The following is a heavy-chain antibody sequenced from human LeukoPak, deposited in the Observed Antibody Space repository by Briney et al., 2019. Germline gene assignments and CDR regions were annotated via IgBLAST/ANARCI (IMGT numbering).Heavy chain of an antibody. V-gene: IGHV3-21*04. Sequence: GGSLRLSCTASGFTFDNYNMNWVRQAPGKGLEWVASIRSYSSYIYYADSVQGRFTISRDDAKKSLYLQMNSLRAEDTATYYCATYRQIQVPFEFWGQGTLVTVSS. CDR1: GFTFDNYN. J-gene: IGHJ4*02. CDR3: ATYRQIQVPFEF. D-gene: IGHD5-18*01. CDR2: IRSYSSYI.